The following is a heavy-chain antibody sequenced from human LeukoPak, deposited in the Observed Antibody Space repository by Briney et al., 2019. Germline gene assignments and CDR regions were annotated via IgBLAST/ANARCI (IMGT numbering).Heavy chain of an antibody. D-gene: IGHD2-15*01. J-gene: IGHJ4*02. CDR3: ARGLYCSGGSCYGRFDY. Sequence: GGSLRLSCAASGFTFSNYNMDWVRQAPGKGQEWVSYISSSSSTIYYADSVKGRFTISRDNAKNSLYLQMNSLRAEDTAVYYCARGLYCSGGSCYGRFDYWGQGTLVTVSS. CDR2: ISSSSSTI. V-gene: IGHV3-48*01. CDR1: GFTFSNYN.